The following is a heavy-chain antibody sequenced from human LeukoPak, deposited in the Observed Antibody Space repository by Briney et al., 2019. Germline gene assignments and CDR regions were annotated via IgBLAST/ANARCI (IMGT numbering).Heavy chain of an antibody. D-gene: IGHD1-26*01. Sequence: SETLSLTCTVSGGSISSSRFYWGWIRQPPGKGLEWIGNIYYSGSTYYNPSLKSRVTISVDTSKSQFSLKLSSVTAADTAVYYCASQRDGAIDYWGQGTLVTVSS. V-gene: IGHV4-39*01. J-gene: IGHJ4*02. CDR1: GGSISSSRFY. CDR3: ASQRDGAIDY. CDR2: IYYSGST.